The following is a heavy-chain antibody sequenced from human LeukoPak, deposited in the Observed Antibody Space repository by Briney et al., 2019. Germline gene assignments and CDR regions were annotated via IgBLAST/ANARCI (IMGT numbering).Heavy chain of an antibody. D-gene: IGHD3-16*01. V-gene: IGHV1-24*01. CDR3: ATADYGYPWGSSYYYYYYMDV. CDR2: FDPEDGET. CDR1: GYTLTELS. J-gene: IGHJ6*03. Sequence: ASVKVSCKVSGYTLTELSMHWVRQAPGRGLEWMGGFDPEDGETIFAQKFQGRVTMTEDTSTDTAYMELSSLRSEDTAVYYCATADYGYPWGSSYYYYYYMDVWGKGTTVTVSS.